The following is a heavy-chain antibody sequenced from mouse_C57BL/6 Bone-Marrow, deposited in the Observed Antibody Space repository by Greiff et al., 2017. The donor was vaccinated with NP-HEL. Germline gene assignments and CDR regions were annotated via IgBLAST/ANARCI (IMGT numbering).Heavy chain of an antibody. J-gene: IGHJ1*03. CDR3: ARREGGSNYLYFDV. V-gene: IGHV1-62-2*01. CDR2: FYPGSGSI. CDR1: GYTFTEYS. D-gene: IGHD1-1*01. Sequence: QVHVQQPGAELVKPGASVKLSCKASGYTFTEYSIHWVKQRSGQGLEWIGWFYPGSGSIKYNEKFKGKATLTADKSSSTVYMELSRLTSEDSAVYSCARREGGSNYLYFDVWGKGTTVTVSS.